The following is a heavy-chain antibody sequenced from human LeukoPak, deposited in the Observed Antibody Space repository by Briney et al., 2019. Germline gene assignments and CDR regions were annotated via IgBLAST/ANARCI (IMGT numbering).Heavy chain of an antibody. CDR2: IYTSGST. Sequence: PSETLSLTCTVSGGSISSYYWSWIRQPPGKGLEWIGYIYTSGSTNYNPSLESRVTISVDTSKNQFSLKLSSVTAADTAVYYCARRVKGYDFWSGYSGYYYYYMDVWGKGTTVTVSS. D-gene: IGHD3-3*01. CDR3: ARRVKGYDFWSGYSGYYYYYMDV. V-gene: IGHV4-4*09. J-gene: IGHJ6*03. CDR1: GGSISSYY.